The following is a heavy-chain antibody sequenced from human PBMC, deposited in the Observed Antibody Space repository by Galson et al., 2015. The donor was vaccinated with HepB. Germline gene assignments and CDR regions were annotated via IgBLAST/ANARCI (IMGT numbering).Heavy chain of an antibody. V-gene: IGHV3-30*18. Sequence: SLRLSCAGSGSTFSNYGMHWVRQAPGKGLEWVALISFDGSQKHYADSVEGRFTISRDNSTNTVYLQMNSLRVEDTAMYYCAKDPHTVFYGMDVWGQGTTVTVSS. CDR3: AKDPHTVFYGMDV. D-gene: IGHD4-17*01. J-gene: IGHJ6*02. CDR1: GSTFSNYG. CDR2: ISFDGSQK.